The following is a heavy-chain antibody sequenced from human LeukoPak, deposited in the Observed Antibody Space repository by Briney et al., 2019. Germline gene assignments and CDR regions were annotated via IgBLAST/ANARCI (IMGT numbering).Heavy chain of an antibody. CDR2: ISGSGGST. CDR1: GFTFSSYG. J-gene: IGHJ4*02. D-gene: IGHD3-16*02. CDR3: AKYVWGSYRTLSEIDY. V-gene: IGHV3-23*01. Sequence: PGGSLRLSCAASGFTFSSYGMSWVRQAPGKGLEWVSAISGSGGSTYYADSVKGRFTISRDNSKNTLYLQMNSLRAEDTAVYYCAKYVWGSYRTLSEIDYWGQGTLVTVSS.